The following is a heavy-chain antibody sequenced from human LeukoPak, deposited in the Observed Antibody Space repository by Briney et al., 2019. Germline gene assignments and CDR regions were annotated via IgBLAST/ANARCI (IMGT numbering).Heavy chain of an antibody. V-gene: IGHV1-24*01. D-gene: IGHD2-21*02. Sequence: ASVKVSCKVSGYTLTELSMHWVRQAPGKGLEWMGGFDPEDGETIYAQKFQGRVTMTEDTSTDTAYMELSSLRSEDTAVYYCATNQDCGGDCHPQWYFDLWGRGTLVTVSS. J-gene: IGHJ2*01. CDR3: ATNQDCGGDCHPQWYFDL. CDR2: FDPEDGET. CDR1: GYTLTELS.